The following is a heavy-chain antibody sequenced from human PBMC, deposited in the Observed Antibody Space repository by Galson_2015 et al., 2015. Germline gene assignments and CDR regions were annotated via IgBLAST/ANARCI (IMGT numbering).Heavy chain of an antibody. V-gene: IGHV1-3*01. CDR2: INAGNGNT. CDR1: GYTFTSYA. D-gene: IGHD3-10*01. Sequence: SVKVSCKASGYTFTSYAMHWVRQAPGQGLEWMGWINAGNGNTKYSQKFQGRVTITRDTSASTAYMELSSLRSEDTAVYYCARQTDGSGSYHHDSWSQRTLVTVAS. J-gene: IGHJ4*02. CDR3: ARQTDGSGSYHHDS.